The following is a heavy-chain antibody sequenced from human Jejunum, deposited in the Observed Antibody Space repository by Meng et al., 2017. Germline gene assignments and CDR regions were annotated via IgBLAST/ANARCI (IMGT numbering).Heavy chain of an antibody. CDR3: ARDHMGSLDY. J-gene: IGHJ4*02. CDR1: GGSVSRAGYQ. D-gene: IGHD1-26*01. CDR2: AST. V-gene: IGHV4-61*08. Sequence: QAQLRGAGPGLVRPAETLSLICPVSGGSVSRAGYQWGWIRQPPGKGLEWIGYASTNYNPSLKSRVTISLDTSRNQFSLSLSSVTAADTAVYYCARDHMGSLDYWGQGILVPSPQ.